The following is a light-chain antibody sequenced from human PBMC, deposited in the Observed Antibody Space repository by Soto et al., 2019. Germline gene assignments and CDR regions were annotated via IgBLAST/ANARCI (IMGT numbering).Light chain of an antibody. V-gene: IGLV2-14*01. CDR2: DVT. CDR1: SSDVGGYNY. CDR3: SSYTSSSTPYV. Sequence: QSALTQPASVSGSPGQSITISCTGTSSDVGGYNYVSWYQQHPVKASKLMIYDVTNRPSGVSYRFSGSKSGNTASLTISGLQAEDEADYYCSSYTSSSTPYVFGTGTKVTVL. J-gene: IGLJ1*01.